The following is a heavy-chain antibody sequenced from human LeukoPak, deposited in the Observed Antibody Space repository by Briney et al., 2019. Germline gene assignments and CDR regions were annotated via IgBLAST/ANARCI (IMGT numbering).Heavy chain of an antibody. CDR2: MNPNSGNT. CDR3: ARRSTGSPYYYGPGAFDI. V-gene: IGHV1-8*01. CDR1: GYTFTSYD. J-gene: IGHJ3*02. Sequence: ASVKVSCKASGYTFTSYDINWVRQATGQGLEWMGWMNPNSGNTGYAQKFQGRVTMTRNTSISTAYMELSSLRSEDTAVYYCARRSTGSPYYYGPGAFDIWGQGTMVTASS. D-gene: IGHD3-10*01.